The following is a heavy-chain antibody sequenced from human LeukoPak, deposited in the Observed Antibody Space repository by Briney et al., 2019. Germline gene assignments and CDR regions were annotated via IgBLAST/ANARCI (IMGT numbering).Heavy chain of an antibody. D-gene: IGHD3-22*01. Sequence: ASVKVSCKASGYTFTGYYIHWVRQAPGQGLEWMGWINPNTGGTKFALNFQGRVTMTRDTSISTAYMELGRLSSDDTAVYYCARVGNYYDTSGYYGDRVYWGQGTLVTVSS. CDR1: GYTFTGYY. V-gene: IGHV1-2*02. J-gene: IGHJ4*02. CDR2: INPNTGGT. CDR3: ARVGNYYDTSGYYGDRVY.